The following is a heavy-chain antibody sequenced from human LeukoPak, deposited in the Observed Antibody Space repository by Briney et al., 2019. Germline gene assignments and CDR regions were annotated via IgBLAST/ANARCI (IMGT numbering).Heavy chain of an antibody. J-gene: IGHJ6*03. V-gene: IGHV4-39*07. CDR3: ARTMFSHYYMDV. CDR1: GGSISSSSYY. Sequence: SETLSLTCTVSGGSISSSSYYWGWIRQPPGKGLEWIGSIYYSGSTYYNPSLKSRVTISVDTSKNQFSLKLSSVTAADTAVYYCARTMFSHYYMDVWGKGTTVTVSS. D-gene: IGHD3-9*01. CDR2: IYYSGST.